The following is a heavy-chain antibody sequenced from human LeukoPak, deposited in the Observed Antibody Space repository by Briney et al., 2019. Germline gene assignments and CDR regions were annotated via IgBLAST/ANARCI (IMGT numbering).Heavy chain of an antibody. CDR1: GFTFSSYA. J-gene: IGHJ6*04. CDR2: ISGSGGST. CDR3: AKDLGLYYYYGMDV. V-gene: IGHV3-23*01. Sequence: GGSLRLSCAASGFTFSSYAMSWVRQAPGKGLEWVSAISGSGGSTYYADSVKGRFTISRDNSKNTLYLRMNSLRAEDTAVYYCAKDLGLYYYYGMDVWGKGTTVTVSS. D-gene: IGHD7-27*01.